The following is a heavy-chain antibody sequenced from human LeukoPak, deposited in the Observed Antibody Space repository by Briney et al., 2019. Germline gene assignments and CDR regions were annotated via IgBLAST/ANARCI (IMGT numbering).Heavy chain of an antibody. CDR2: ISPNSETK. Sequence: GSLRLSCTASGFTFTDYYMNWIRQAPGKGLEWISYISPNSETKYYADSVKGRFTISRDNAKNSLYLQMNSLRAEDTAVYYCARDRVPAALHFDYWGQGTLVTVSS. J-gene: IGHJ4*02. V-gene: IGHV3-11*01. D-gene: IGHD2-2*01. CDR3: ARDRVPAALHFDY. CDR1: GFTFTDYY.